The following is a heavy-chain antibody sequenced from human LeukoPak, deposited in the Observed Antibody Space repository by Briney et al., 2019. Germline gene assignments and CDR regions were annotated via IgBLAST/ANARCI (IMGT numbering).Heavy chain of an antibody. V-gene: IGHV3-53*05. D-gene: IGHD6-19*01. CDR3: VKSPGSGWPV. CDR2: IYSAGTT. Sequence: GGSLRLSCAASGFTVSSNYMSWVRQAPGKGLEWVSVIYSAGTTYYADSVKGRFTISRDNSKNTLYFEMSSLRVEDTAVYYCVKSPGSGWPVWGQGTLLTVSS. CDR1: GFTVSSNY. J-gene: IGHJ4*02.